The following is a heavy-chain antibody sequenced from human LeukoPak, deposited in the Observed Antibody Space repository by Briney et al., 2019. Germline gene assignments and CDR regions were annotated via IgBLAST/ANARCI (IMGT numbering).Heavy chain of an antibody. CDR3: ATLPLKEWLVPK. CDR2: IYYSGST. Sequence: PSETLSLTCTVSGGSISSYYWSWIRQPPGKGLEWIGYIYYSGSTNYNPSLKSRVTISVDTSKNQFSLKLSSVTAADTAVYYCATLPLKEWLVPKWGQGTLVTVS. J-gene: IGHJ4*02. V-gene: IGHV4-59*01. D-gene: IGHD6-19*01. CDR1: GGSISSYY.